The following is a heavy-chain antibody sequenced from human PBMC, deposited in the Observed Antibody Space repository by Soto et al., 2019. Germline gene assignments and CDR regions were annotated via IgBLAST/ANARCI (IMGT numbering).Heavy chain of an antibody. Sequence: ASVKVSCKASGYTFTGYYMHWVRQAPGQGLEWMGWINPNSGGTNYAQKFQGWVTMTRDTSKNQFSLKLSSVTAADTAVYYCARPGSIVGATNDAFDIWGQGTMVTVSS. CDR3: ARPGSIVGATNDAFDI. CDR1: GYTFTGYY. CDR2: INPNSGGT. J-gene: IGHJ3*02. V-gene: IGHV1-2*04. D-gene: IGHD1-26*01.